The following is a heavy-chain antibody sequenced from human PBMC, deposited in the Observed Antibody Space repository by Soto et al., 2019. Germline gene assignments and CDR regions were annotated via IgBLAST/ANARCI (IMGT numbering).Heavy chain of an antibody. CDR3: AREVWGLVRGYLDY. CDR1: GFTFTSSA. D-gene: IGHD6-6*01. CDR2: IVVGSGNT. J-gene: IGHJ4*02. V-gene: IGHV1-58*02. Sequence: SVKVSCKASGFTFTSSAMQWVRQARGQRLEWIGWIVVGSGNTNYAQKFQERVTITRDMSTSTAYMELSSLRSEDTAVYYCAREVWGLVRGYLDYWGQGTLVTVSS.